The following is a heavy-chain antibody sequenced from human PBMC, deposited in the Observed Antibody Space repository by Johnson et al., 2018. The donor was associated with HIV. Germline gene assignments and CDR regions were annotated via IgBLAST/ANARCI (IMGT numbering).Heavy chain of an antibody. CDR2: ISYDGTDK. D-gene: IGHD6-19*01. Sequence: QVQLVESGGGLVQPGGSLRLPCAASGLTFRSNWMSWVRQAPGTGLEWVALISYDGTDKFYATSVKGRFTVSRDNSNNILFLQMSSLRSDDTAVYFCARVQRSGWFHTDAFDLWGQGTMVTVSS. CDR3: ARVQRSGWFHTDAFDL. V-gene: IGHV3-30*03. J-gene: IGHJ3*01. CDR1: GLTFRSNW.